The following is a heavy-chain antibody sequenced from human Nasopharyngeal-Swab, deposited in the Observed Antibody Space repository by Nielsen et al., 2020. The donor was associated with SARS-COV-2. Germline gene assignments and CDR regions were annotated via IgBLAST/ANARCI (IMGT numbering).Heavy chain of an antibody. CDR1: GFTFSGSA. D-gene: IGHD4-17*01. CDR2: IRSKANSYAT. Sequence: GGSLRLSCAASGFTFSGSAMHWVRQASGKGLEWVGRIRSKANSYATAYAASVKGRFTISRDDSKNTAYLQMNSLKTEDTAVYYCARDDYGDYGYFGHWGQGTLVTVSS. V-gene: IGHV3-73*01. CDR3: ARDDYGDYGYFGH. J-gene: IGHJ4*02.